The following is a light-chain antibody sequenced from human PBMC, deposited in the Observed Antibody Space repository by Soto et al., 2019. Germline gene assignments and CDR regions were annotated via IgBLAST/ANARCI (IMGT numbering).Light chain of an antibody. CDR1: SSNIGAGYD. Sequence: QSVLTQPPSVSGAPGQRVTISCTGRSSNIGAGYDVHWYQQLPGTAPKLLIYGNNNRPSGVPDRFSGSKSGTSASLAITGLQAEDEADYYCQSYDRSLSGRVFGTGTKLTVL. J-gene: IGLJ1*01. V-gene: IGLV1-40*01. CDR3: QSYDRSLSGRV. CDR2: GNN.